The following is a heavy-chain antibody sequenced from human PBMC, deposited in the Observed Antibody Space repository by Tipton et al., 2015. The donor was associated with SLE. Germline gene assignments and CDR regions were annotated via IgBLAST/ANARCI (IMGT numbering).Heavy chain of an antibody. J-gene: IGHJ3*02. CDR1: GGSIRSSSYY. CDR3: ARVSGIYWSAFDM. CDR2: IYHSGST. D-gene: IGHD1-26*01. V-gene: IGHV4-39*07. Sequence: SLTCTVSGGSIRSSSYYWGWIRQPPGKELEWIGSIYHSGSTYYNPSLKSRVTISVDTSKNQFSLKLSSVTAADTAVYYCARVSGIYWSAFDMWGQGTSVTVSS.